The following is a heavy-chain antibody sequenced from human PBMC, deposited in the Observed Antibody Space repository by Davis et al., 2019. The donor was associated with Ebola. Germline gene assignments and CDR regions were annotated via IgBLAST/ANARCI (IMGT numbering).Heavy chain of an antibody. CDR1: GGSISSYY. CDR2: IYYSGST. J-gene: IGHJ4*02. D-gene: IGHD2-2*02. Sequence: MPSETLSLTCTVSGGSISSYYWSWIRQPPGKGLEWIGYIYYSGSTNYNPSLKSRVTISVDTSKNQFSLKLSSVTAADTAVYYCARGYCSSTSCYRGYFDYWGQGTLVTVSS. V-gene: IGHV4-59*01. CDR3: ARGYCSSTSCYRGYFDY.